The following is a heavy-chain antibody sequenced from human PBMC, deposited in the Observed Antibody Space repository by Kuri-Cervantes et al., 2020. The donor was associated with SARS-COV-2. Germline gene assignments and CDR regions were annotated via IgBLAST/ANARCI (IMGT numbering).Heavy chain of an antibody. D-gene: IGHD5-12*01. V-gene: IGHV1-69*13. CDR2: IIPIFGTA. J-gene: IGHJ6*02. Sequence: SVKVSCKASGGTFSSYAISWVRQAPGQGLEWMGGIIPIFGTANYAQKFQGRVTITADESTSTAYMELSSLRSEDTAVYYCAKDSGYDFLGYYYYYYGMDVWGQGTTVTVSS. CDR1: GGTFSSYA. CDR3: AKDSGYDFLGYYYYYYGMDV.